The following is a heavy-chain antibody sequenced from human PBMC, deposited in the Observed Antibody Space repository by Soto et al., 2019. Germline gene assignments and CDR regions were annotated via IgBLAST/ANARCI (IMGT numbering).Heavy chain of an antibody. D-gene: IGHD6-19*01. Sequence: QVQLVESGGGVVQPGRSLRLSCAASGFTFSSYGMHWVRQAPGKGLEWVAVISYDGSNKYYADSVKGRFTISRDNSKNTLYLQMNSLRAEDTAVYYCAKDPGYSSGWYYFDYWGQGTPVTVSS. CDR2: ISYDGSNK. CDR3: AKDPGYSSGWYYFDY. V-gene: IGHV3-30*18. J-gene: IGHJ4*02. CDR1: GFTFSSYG.